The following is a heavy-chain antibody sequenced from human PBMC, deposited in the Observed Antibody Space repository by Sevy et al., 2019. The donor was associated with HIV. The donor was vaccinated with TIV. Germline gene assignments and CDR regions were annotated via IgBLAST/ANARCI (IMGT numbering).Heavy chain of an antibody. Sequence: GGSLRLSCAASGFTFSGYGMDWVRQAPGKGLEWVAIIRYDGSEKDHAESVKGRFTISRDNSKNTLYLEMNSLRAEDTAVYDCVRDWGLGATCSFDYWGQGTLVTVSS. CDR2: IRYDGSEK. CDR3: VRDWGLGATCSFDY. D-gene: IGHD1-26*01. V-gene: IGHV3-33*01. CDR1: GFTFSGYG. J-gene: IGHJ4*02.